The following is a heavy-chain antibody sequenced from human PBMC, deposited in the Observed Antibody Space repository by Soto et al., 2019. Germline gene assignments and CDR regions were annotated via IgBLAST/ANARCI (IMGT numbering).Heavy chain of an antibody. D-gene: IGHD6-19*01. CDR3: ARGKQWLVRGGEWFDP. J-gene: IGHJ5*02. V-gene: IGHV6-1*01. Sequence: SQTLSLTCAISWDSVSSNSAAWNWIRQSPSRGLEWLGRTYYRSKWYNDYAVSVKSRITINPDTSKNQFSLQLNSVTPEDTAVYYCARGKQWLVRGGEWFDPWGQGTLVTVSS. CDR1: WDSVSSNSAA. CDR2: TYYRSKWYN.